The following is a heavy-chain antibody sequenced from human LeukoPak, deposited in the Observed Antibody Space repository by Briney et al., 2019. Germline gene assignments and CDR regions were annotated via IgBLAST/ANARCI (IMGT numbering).Heavy chain of an antibody. CDR1: GFTFSSYA. J-gene: IGHJ3*02. Sequence: PGGSLRLSCAASGFTFSSYAMSWVRQAPGKGLEWVSAISGSGGSTYYADSVKGRFTISRDNSKNTLYLQMNSLRAEDTAVYYCAKERPSGVDDFWSGYYTLGAFDIWGQGTMVTVSS. D-gene: IGHD3-3*01. CDR3: AKERPSGVDDFWSGYYTLGAFDI. V-gene: IGHV3-23*01. CDR2: ISGSGGST.